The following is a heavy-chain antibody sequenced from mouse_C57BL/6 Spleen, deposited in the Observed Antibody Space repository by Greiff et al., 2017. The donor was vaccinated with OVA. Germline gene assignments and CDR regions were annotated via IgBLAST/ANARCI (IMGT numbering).Heavy chain of an antibody. V-gene: IGHV1-55*01. D-gene: IGHD3-2*02. Sequence: QVQLQQPGAELVKPGASVKMSCKASGYTFTSYWITWVKQRPGQGLEWIGDIYPGSGSTNYNEKFKSKATLTVDTSSSTADMQLSSLTSEDSAVYYCARGAAQAAWFAYWGQGTLVTVSA. CDR3: ARGAAQAAWFAY. CDR2: IYPGSGST. CDR1: GYTFTSYW. J-gene: IGHJ3*01.